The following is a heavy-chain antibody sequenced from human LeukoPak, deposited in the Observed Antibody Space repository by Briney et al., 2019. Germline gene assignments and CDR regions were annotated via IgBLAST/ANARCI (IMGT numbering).Heavy chain of an antibody. CDR3: TRGRLVLGYYIDY. V-gene: IGHV3-49*04. CDR2: IRSKAYGGTT. J-gene: IGHJ4*02. CDR1: GFTFGDYA. D-gene: IGHD1-1*01. Sequence: PGRSLRLSCTASGFTFGDYAMSWVRQAPGKGLEWVGFIRSKAYGGTTEYAASVKGRFTISRDDSKSIAYLQMNSLKTEDTAVYYCTRGRLVLGYYIDYWGQGTLVTVSS.